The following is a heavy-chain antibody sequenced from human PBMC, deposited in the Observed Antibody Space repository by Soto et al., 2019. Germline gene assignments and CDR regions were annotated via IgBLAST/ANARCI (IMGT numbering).Heavy chain of an antibody. D-gene: IGHD6-19*01. CDR2: ISWDSVNI. J-gene: IGHJ4*02. Sequence: PGGSLRLSCGASGFTFEDHAMHWVRQVPGKGLEWFSSISWDSVNIDYADSVKDRFTISRDNAKNSLYLQMNSLRAEDTAVYYCARDRGWSLFDYWGQGTLVTVSS. V-gene: IGHV3-9*01. CDR3: ARDRGWSLFDY. CDR1: GFTFEDHA.